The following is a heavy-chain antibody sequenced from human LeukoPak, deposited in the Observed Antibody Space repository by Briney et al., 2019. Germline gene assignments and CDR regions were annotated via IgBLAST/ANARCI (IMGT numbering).Heavy chain of an antibody. Sequence: PSETLSPTCAVYGGSFSGYYWSWIRQPPGKGLEWIGEINHSGSTNYNPSLKSRVTISVDTSKNQFSLKLSSVTAADTAVYYCARSPSSYGDYDWFDPWGQGTLVTVSS. CDR3: ARSPSSYGDYDWFDP. CDR1: GGSFSGYY. V-gene: IGHV4-34*01. J-gene: IGHJ5*02. CDR2: INHSGST. D-gene: IGHD4-17*01.